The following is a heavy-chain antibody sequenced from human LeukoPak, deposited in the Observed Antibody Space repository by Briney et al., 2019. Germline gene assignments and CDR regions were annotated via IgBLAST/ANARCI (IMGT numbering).Heavy chain of an antibody. V-gene: IGHV4-38-2*01. D-gene: IGHD3-3*01. CDR1: GYSISSGYH. J-gene: IGHJ3*02. CDR3: ARRLGVITRDAYDI. CDR2: IHHSGTT. Sequence: PSETLSLTCAVSGYSISSGYHWGWIRQPPGTGLEWIGYIHHSGTTDYNPSLKSRVLILVDTTKNQFPLKVGSLTAADTAVYYCARRLGVITRDAYDIWGQGTMVIVSS.